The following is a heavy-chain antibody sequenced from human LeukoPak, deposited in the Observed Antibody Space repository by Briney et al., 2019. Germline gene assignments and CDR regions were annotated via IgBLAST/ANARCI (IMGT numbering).Heavy chain of an antibody. V-gene: IGHV4-34*01. CDR1: GGSFSGYY. Sequence: PSETLSLTCAVYGGSFSGYYWSWIRQPPGKGLEWIGYIYHSGSTYYNPSLKSRVTISVDRSKNQFSLKLSSVTAADTAVYYCARQGSLGELSSPFDYWGQGTLVTVSS. CDR2: IYHSGST. CDR3: ARQGSLGELSSPFDY. J-gene: IGHJ4*02. D-gene: IGHD3-16*02.